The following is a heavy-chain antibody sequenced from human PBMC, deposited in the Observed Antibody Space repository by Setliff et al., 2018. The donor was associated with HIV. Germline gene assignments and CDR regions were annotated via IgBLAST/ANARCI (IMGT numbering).Heavy chain of an antibody. D-gene: IGHD4-17*01. CDR2: ISYDGSNK. CDR1: GFTFSSYS. Sequence: GGSLRLSCAASGFTFSSYSMHWVRQAPVKGLEWVAVISYDGSNKDYADSVKGRFNISRDNSKNTLYLQMNSLRAEDTAIYYCAKDNWWSMTMVTPGIYYFEYWGQGTLVTVSS. V-gene: IGHV3-30*07. J-gene: IGHJ4*02. CDR3: AKDNWWSMTMVTPGIYYFEY.